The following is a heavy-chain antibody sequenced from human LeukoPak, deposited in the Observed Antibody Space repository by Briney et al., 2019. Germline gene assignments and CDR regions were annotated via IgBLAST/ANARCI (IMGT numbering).Heavy chain of an antibody. V-gene: IGHV4-39*01. CDR1: GGSISSSSYY. D-gene: IGHD2-2*01. CDR3: ARNSVVVPAAMSL. CDR2: IYYSGST. Sequence: SETLSLTCTVSGGSISSSSYYWGWIRQPPGKGLEWIGSIYYSGSTYYNPSLKSRVTISVDTSKNQFSLKLSSVTAADTAVYYCARNSVVVPAAMSLWGQGTLVTVSS. J-gene: IGHJ4*02.